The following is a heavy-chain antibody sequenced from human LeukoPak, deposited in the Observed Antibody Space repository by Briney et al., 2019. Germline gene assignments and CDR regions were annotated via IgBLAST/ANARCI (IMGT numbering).Heavy chain of an antibody. CDR1: GFTFSSYG. J-gene: IGHJ4*02. D-gene: IGHD6-6*01. CDR2: ISYDGSNK. CDR3: ARGTNVSEQLVVGEFDY. V-gene: IGHV3-30*03. Sequence: PGGSLRLSCAASGFTFSSYGMHWVRQAPGKGLEWVAVISYDGSNKYYADSVKGRFTISRDNSKNTLYLQMNSLRAEDTAVYYCARGTNVSEQLVVGEFDYWGQGTLVTVSS.